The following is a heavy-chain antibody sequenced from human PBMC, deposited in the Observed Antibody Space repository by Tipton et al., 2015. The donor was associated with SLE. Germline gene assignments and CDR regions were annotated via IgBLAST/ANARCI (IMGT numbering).Heavy chain of an antibody. D-gene: IGHD3-10*01. V-gene: IGHV4-61*08. CDR1: GGSISSGGYY. J-gene: IGHJ4*02. CDR3: ARLLGPKEGVQGVINEVDY. CDR2: IYYTGST. Sequence: TLSLTCTVSGGSISSGGYYWSWIRQTPGKGLEWIGYIYYTGSTKFNPSLKSRVSISLDTSKNQFSLKLSSVTAADTAVYYCARLLGPKEGVQGVINEVDYWGQGTLVTVSS.